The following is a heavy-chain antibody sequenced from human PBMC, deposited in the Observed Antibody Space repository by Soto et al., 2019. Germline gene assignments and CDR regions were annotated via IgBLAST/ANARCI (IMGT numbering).Heavy chain of an antibody. D-gene: IGHD3-10*01. CDR2: INHSGST. J-gene: IGHJ4*02. Sequence: PSETLSLTCAVYGGSFSGYYWSWIRQPPGKGLEWIGEINHSGSTNYNPSLKSRVTISVDTSKNQFSLKLSSVTAADMAVYYCARVSPRSGVRGVHLYWGQGTLVTVSS. V-gene: IGHV4-34*01. CDR3: ARVSPRSGVRGVHLY. CDR1: GGSFSGYY.